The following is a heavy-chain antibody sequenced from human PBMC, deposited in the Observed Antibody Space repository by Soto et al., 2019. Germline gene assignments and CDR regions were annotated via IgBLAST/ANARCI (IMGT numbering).Heavy chain of an antibody. CDR2: FNYSGTA. J-gene: IGHJ2*01. V-gene: IGHV4-39*01. CDR1: GASFGKTVPS. Sequence: QVELQQSGPGVVRPSETLSLTSPASGASFGKTVPSWGWIRQPPAKGLGWFGSFNYSGTAYYSPSLRSRATLSVDTSANQFSLRLMSVTAADTAFYFCVRRVNIPSWYFDLWGREKPVIVSS. CDR3: VRRVNIPSWYFDL. D-gene: IGHD2-21*01.